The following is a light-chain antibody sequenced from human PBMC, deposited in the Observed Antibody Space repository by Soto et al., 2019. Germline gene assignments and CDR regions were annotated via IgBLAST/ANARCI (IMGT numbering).Light chain of an antibody. V-gene: IGLV1-36*01. J-gene: IGLJ1*01. CDR2: YDD. CDR1: SSNIGNNA. Sequence: QSVLTQPRSVSAAPRQRVTISCSGGSSNIGNNAVNWYQQLPGKPPKLVIYYDDLVPSGISDRFSGSKSGTSASLAISGLQSEDEADYYCAAWDDGLNGYVFGSGTKLT. CDR3: AAWDDGLNGYV.